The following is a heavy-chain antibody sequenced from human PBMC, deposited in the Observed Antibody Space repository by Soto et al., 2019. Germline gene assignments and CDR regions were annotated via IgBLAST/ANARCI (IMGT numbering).Heavy chain of an antibody. Sequence: EWPLRLSCSASLFTFSDAWMNWVRQSPGKVLGCVGRIKSKTYGGTTDYAAPVKGRFTISRDDSKDTLYLQMSYLKTEDTVVYYCTTDIGHSVGDLFEFGGQGTLVTVSS. CDR3: TTDIGHSVGDLFEF. CDR1: LFTFSDAW. CDR2: IKSKTYGGTT. V-gene: IGHV3-15*07. J-gene: IGHJ4*02. D-gene: IGHD2-21*02.